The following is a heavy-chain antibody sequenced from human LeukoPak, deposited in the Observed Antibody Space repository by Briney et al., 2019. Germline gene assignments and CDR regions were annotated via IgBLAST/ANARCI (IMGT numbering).Heavy chain of an antibody. V-gene: IGHV4-39*01. Sequence: PSETLSLTCTVSGGSLRSSNYYWGWIRQPPGKGLEWIGSIYYSGSTYYNPSLKSRVTISVDTSKNQFSLKLSSVTAADTAVYYCARHDYYYGSENWGQGTLVTVSS. J-gene: IGHJ4*02. CDR3: ARHDYYYGSEN. CDR2: IYYSGST. D-gene: IGHD3-10*01. CDR1: GGSLRSSNYY.